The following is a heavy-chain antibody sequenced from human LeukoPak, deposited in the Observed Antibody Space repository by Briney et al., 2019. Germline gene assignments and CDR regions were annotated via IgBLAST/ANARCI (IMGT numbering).Heavy chain of an antibody. Sequence: SETLSLTCTVSGGSISGYYWSWVRQPAGKGLEWIGRIYSSGSAIYNPSLKSRVTMSVDTSNNQFSLKLTSVSAADTAVYYCARAYGDLDYWGQGTLVTVSS. CDR3: ARAYGDLDY. CDR1: GGSISGYY. J-gene: IGHJ4*02. CDR2: IYSSGSA. D-gene: IGHD4-17*01. V-gene: IGHV4-4*07.